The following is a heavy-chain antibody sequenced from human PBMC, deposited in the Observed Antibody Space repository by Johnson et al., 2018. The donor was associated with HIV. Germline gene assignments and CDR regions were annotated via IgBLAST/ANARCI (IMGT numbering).Heavy chain of an antibody. CDR2: ISSSGSTI. V-gene: IGHV3-11*04. CDR3: AKDDRELDAFDI. D-gene: IGHD1-26*01. J-gene: IGHJ3*02. CDR1: GFTFSDYY. Sequence: QEKLVESGGGVVQPGRSLRLSCAASGFTFSDYYMHWVRQTPGKGLEWVSYISSSGSTIYYADSVKGRFTISRDNAKNSLYLQMNSLRAEDTAVYYCAKDDRELDAFDIWGQGTMVTVSS.